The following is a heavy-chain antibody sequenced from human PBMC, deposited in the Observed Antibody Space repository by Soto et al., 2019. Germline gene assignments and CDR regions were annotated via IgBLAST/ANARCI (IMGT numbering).Heavy chain of an antibody. CDR2: INHSGST. CDR1: GGSLSGSY. J-gene: IGHJ4*01. V-gene: IGHV4-34*01. D-gene: IGHD1-1*01. Sequence: SETLSLTCAVYGGSLSGSYWTWIRQPPGTGLEWIGEINHSGSTNYNPSLKSRVTISVDTSQNQFSLKRTSVTAADTAVFFCDRATTAGHSVYWRHAPPITVPQ. CDR3: DRATTAGHSVY.